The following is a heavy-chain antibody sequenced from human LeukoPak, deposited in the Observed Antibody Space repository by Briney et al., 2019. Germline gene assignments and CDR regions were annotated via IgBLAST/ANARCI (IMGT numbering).Heavy chain of an antibody. V-gene: IGHV4-38-2*01. J-gene: IGHJ4*02. CDR3: ASPRGTYIDY. D-gene: IGHD3-16*01. CDR2: IFHTGRA. Sequence: PSETLSLTCAVSGYSISTGYFWGWIRQSPGQGLEWIGSIFHTGRASYNPSLKSRATLSVDTSKNEFSLKLTSVSAADTAIYYCASPRGTYIDYWGQGTLVIVSS. CDR1: GYSISTGYF.